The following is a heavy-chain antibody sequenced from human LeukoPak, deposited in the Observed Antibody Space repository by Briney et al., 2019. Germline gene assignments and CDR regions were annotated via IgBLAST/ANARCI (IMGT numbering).Heavy chain of an antibody. CDR2: IYISDNA. CDR1: VASLARYY. D-gene: IGHD6-13*01. Sequence: PSETLSLTCTVSVASLARYYWSWIRQPAGKGLEWIGRIYISDNARYNPPLKSRVTMSIDTSKKQFSLILRSVTAADTAVYYCARDRDIAADSMEGGDAFDIWGPGTLVTVSP. J-gene: IGHJ3*02. CDR3: ARDRDIAADSMEGGDAFDI. V-gene: IGHV4-4*07.